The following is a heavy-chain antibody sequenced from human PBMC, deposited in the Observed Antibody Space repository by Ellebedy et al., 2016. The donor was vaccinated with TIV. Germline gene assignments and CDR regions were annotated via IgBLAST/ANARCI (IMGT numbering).Heavy chain of an antibody. D-gene: IGHD3-16*01. V-gene: IGHV3-66*01. CDR3: ARDPGGGGDYGDNWFDP. CDR2: LYKDGKS. CDR1: GFTFSSYA. Sequence: GGSLRLSCAASGFTFSSYAMSWVRQAPGKGLEWVSVLYKDGKSNYTDSVNGRFTVSRDNSKNTLYLQMDSLRAEDTAVYYCARDPGGGGDYGDNWFDPWGRGTVVTVSS. J-gene: IGHJ5*02.